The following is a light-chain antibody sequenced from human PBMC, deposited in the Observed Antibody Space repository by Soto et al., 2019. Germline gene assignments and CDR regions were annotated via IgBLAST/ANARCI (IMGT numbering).Light chain of an antibody. J-gene: IGKJ1*01. V-gene: IGKV3-15*01. CDR2: GTS. CDR1: QSVSSY. CDR3: QQFDDWPT. Sequence: EVVLTQSPATLSLSPGERATLSCRASQSVSSYLAWYQQKPGQAPRLLIYGTSNRATGIPDRISGSRSGTEFTLTISSLQSEDFGVYYCQQFDDWPTFGQGTKVDIK.